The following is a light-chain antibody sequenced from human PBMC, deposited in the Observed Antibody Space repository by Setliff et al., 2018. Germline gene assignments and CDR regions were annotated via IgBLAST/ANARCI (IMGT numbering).Light chain of an antibody. V-gene: IGLV2-8*01. Sequence: QSVLTQPPSASGSPGQSVTISCTGASSDFGSYKYVSWYQQHPGKAPKLMIYEVSKRPSGIPDRFSGSKSGTSATLAITGLQTGDEADYYCATWDIDLSAVVFGGGTKVTVL. J-gene: IGLJ2*01. CDR1: SSDFGSYKY. CDR2: EVS. CDR3: ATWDIDLSAVV.